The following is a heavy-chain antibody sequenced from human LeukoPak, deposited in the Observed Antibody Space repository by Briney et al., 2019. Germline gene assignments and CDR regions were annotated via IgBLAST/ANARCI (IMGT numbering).Heavy chain of an antibody. Sequence: SETLSLTCTVSGGSISSSSYYWGWIRQPPGKGLEWIGSIYYSGSTYYNPSLKSRVTISVDTSKNQFSLKLSSVTAADTAVYYCARVSSPVVSDYWGQGTLVTVSS. J-gene: IGHJ4*02. CDR3: ARVSSPVVSDY. CDR1: GGSISSSSYY. CDR2: IYYSGST. V-gene: IGHV4-39*07. D-gene: IGHD6-6*01.